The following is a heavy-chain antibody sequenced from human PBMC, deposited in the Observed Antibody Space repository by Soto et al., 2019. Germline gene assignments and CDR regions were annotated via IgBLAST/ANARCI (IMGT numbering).Heavy chain of an antibody. J-gene: IGHJ6*02. Sequence: QVQLVESGGGVVQPGRSLRLSCAASGFTFSGYGMHWVRQAPGKGLEWVAVISNDALNKYYADSVKGRFDISRDASRNTLYLQMNRLRAEDTAVYYCARTRRAYYSYYGMDVWGQGTTVTVSS. CDR3: ARTRRAYYSYYGMDV. CDR2: ISNDALNK. V-gene: IGHV3-30*03. CDR1: GFTFSGYG.